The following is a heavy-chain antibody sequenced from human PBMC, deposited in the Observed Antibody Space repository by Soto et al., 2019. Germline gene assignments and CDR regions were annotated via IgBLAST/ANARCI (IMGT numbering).Heavy chain of an antibody. Sequence: LGGSLKITCTGSGYSFAGYWISWVRQKPGKGLEWMGRIDPSDSQTYYSPSFRGHVTISVTKSITTVFLQWSSLRASGTAMYYCARQIYDADTGPNFQYYFDSWGQGTPVTVSS. CDR3: ARQIYDADTGPNFQYYFDS. CDR2: IDPSDSQT. V-gene: IGHV5-10-1*01. CDR1: GYSFAGYW. J-gene: IGHJ4*02. D-gene: IGHD5-18*01.